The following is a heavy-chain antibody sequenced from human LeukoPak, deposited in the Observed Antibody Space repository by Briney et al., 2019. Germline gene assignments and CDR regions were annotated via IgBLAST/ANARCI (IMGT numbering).Heavy chain of an antibody. V-gene: IGHV3-53*05. Sequence: GGSLRLSCAASGFTVSRNYMSWVRQAPGKGLEWVSMIYSAGNTYYADSVKGRFTISRDNSVNTLYLKMKSLRPEDTAVYYCARDVVIGASYDYGDYIPYQHWGQGTLVTVSS. CDR3: ARDVVIGASYDYGDYIPYQH. D-gene: IGHD4-17*01. CDR2: IYSAGNT. J-gene: IGHJ1*01. CDR1: GFTVSRNY.